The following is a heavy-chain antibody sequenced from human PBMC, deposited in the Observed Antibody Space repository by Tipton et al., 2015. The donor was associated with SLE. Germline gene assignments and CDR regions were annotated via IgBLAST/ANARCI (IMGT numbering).Heavy chain of an antibody. J-gene: IGHJ4*02. CDR2: IYYGGTI. Sequence: TLSLTCNVSVYSISSSHWWGWVRQPPGKGLEWIGHIYYGGTIYYNPSLKSRVTMSIDTSKNQFSLKLSSVTVADTAVYYCAKDYNHDNADYNWGQGTLVIVSS. D-gene: IGHD4-17*01. V-gene: IGHV4-28*03. CDR3: AKDYNHDNADYN. CDR1: VYSISSSHW.